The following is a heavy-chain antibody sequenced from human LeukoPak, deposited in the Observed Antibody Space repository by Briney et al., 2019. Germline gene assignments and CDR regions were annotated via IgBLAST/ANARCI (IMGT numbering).Heavy chain of an antibody. V-gene: IGHV4-38-2*02. CDR2: IFYSGST. D-gene: IGHD3-10*01. CDR3: AKSNGYGLVDI. CDR1: SYSISSGYY. Sequence: SETLSLTCTVSSYSISSGYYWGWIRQPPGKGLEWIGNIFYSGSTYYSPSLKSRVTISLDTSRNQFSLKLNSVTAADTAVYYCAKSNGYGLVDIWGQGTMVTVSS. J-gene: IGHJ3*02.